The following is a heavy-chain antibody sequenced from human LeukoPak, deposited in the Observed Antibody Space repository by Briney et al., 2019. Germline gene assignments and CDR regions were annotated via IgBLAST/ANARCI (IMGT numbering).Heavy chain of an antibody. CDR1: GYTFTSYY. D-gene: IGHD2-8*02. CDR3: ARAFTGGTLDF. CDR2: IHPSGGST. Sequence: GASVKVSCKASGYTFTSYYMHWVRQAPGQGLEWMGIIHPSGGSTSYAQKFQGRVTMTRDTSTTTVYMELSSLRSEDTAVFYCARAFTGGTLDFWGQGTLVIVSS. J-gene: IGHJ4*02. V-gene: IGHV1-46*01.